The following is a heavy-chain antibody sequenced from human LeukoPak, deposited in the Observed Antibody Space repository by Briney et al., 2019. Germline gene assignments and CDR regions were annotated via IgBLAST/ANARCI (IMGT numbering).Heavy chain of an antibody. Sequence: PSETLSLTCAVYGGSFSGYYWSWIHQPPGKGLEWIGEINHSGSTNYNPSLKSRVTISVDTSKNQFSLKLSSVTAADTAVYYCARLEVRFNCSSTSCYTAGRWFDPWGQGTLVTVSS. J-gene: IGHJ5*02. CDR1: GGSFSGYY. CDR2: INHSGST. CDR3: ARLEVRFNCSSTSCYTAGRWFDP. V-gene: IGHV4-34*01. D-gene: IGHD2-2*02.